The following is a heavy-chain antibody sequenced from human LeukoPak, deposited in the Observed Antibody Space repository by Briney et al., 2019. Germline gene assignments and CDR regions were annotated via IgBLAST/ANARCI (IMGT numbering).Heavy chain of an antibody. J-gene: IGHJ4*02. CDR2: INHSGST. D-gene: IGHD6-13*01. Sequence: SETLSLTCAVYGGSFSGYYWSWIRQPPGKGLEWIGEINHSGSTNYNPSLKSRVTISVDTSKNQFSLKLSSVTAADTAVYYCARAKRIPIIAAAGFTAPQFDYWGQGTLDTVSS. V-gene: IGHV4-34*01. CDR3: ARAKRIPIIAAAGFTAPQFDY. CDR1: GGSFSGYY.